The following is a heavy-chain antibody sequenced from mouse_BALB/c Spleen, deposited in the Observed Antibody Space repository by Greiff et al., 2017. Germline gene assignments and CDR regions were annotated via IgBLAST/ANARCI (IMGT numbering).Heavy chain of an antibody. CDR3: ARRDGTAMDY. V-gene: IGHV14-3*02. CDR2: IDPANGNT. CDR1: GFNIKDTY. Sequence: EVKLMESGAELVKPGASVKLSCTASGFNIKDTYMHWVKQRPEQGLEWIGRIDPANGNTKYDPKFQGKATLTADTSSNTAYLQLSSLTSEDTAVYYCARRDGTAMDYWGQGTSVTVSS. D-gene: IGHD4-1*01. J-gene: IGHJ4*01.